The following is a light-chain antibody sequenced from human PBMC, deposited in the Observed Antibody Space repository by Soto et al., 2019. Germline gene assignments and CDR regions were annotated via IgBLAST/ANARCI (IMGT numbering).Light chain of an antibody. CDR3: QQLYRYPLS. Sequence: QLTQSPSSLSASVGDRVTITCRASQGISSYLAWYQQKPGKVPKLLISAASTLESGVPLRFSGGGFGTDFTLTISSLQPEDFATYYCQQLYRYPLSFGGGTKVEFK. V-gene: IGKV1-9*01. CDR2: AAS. J-gene: IGKJ4*01. CDR1: QGISSY.